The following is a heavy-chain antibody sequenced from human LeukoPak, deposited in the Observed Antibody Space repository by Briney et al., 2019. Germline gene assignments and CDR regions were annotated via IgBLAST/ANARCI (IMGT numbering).Heavy chain of an antibody. CDR2: IYSGGST. V-gene: IGHV3-53*01. J-gene: IGHJ2*01. Sequence: PGGSLRLSCAASGFTVSRCYMSWVRQAPGKGLEWVSVIYSGGSTYYADSVKGRLTISRESSKNTLFLQMNSLRAEDTAVYYCARQSSGPFYSWYFDLWGRGTLVTVSS. D-gene: IGHD6-19*01. CDR3: ARQSSGPFYSWYFDL. CDR1: GFTVSRCY.